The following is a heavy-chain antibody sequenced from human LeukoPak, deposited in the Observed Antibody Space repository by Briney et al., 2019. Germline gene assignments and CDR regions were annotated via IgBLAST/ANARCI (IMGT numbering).Heavy chain of an antibody. Sequence: GESLKISCKGSGYSFTSYWIGWVRQMPGKGLEWMGIIDPKLSVTITSPSFQGQVTNSANKSISTAYLQWSSLKASDTAMYYCARHGGYCSGGSCRHYYYYGMDVWGQGTTVTVS. CDR3: ARHGGYCSGGSCRHYYYYGMDV. D-gene: IGHD2-15*01. J-gene: IGHJ6*02. V-gene: IGHV5-51*01. CDR1: GYSFTSYW. CDR2: IDPKLSVT.